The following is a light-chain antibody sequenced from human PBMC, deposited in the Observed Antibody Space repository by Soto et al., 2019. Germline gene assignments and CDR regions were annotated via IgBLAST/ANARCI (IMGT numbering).Light chain of an antibody. Sequence: QSALTQPASVSGSPGQSITISCTGTSSDVGGYKYVSWYQQHPGKAPKLMIYEVNNRPSGVSNRFSGSKSGNTASLTISGLQAEDEADYYCSSYTSRSTWVFGGGTKLTVL. J-gene: IGLJ3*02. V-gene: IGLV2-14*01. CDR3: SSYTSRSTWV. CDR1: SSDVGGYKY. CDR2: EVN.